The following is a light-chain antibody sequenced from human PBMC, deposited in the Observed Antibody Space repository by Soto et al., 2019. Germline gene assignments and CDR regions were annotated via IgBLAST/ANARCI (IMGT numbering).Light chain of an antibody. J-gene: IGKJ1*01. Sequence: EIVMTQSPATLSVSPGERATLSCRASQSVSSNLAWYQQKPGQAPRLLIYGASTRATGIPARFSGSGSGTEFTLTSSSLQYEDFAVYYCQQYKNWWTFGQGTKVEIK. CDR1: QSVSSN. CDR3: QQYKNWWT. CDR2: GAS. V-gene: IGKV3-15*01.